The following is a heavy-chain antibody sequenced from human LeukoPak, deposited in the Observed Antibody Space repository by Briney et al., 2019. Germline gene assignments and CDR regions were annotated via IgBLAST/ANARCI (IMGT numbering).Heavy chain of an antibody. CDR2: ISSSSGYI. V-gene: IGHV3-21*01. J-gene: IGHJ4*02. CDR3: AREGGWYYDSSGYDY. CDR1: GFTFSSYS. D-gene: IGHD3-22*01. Sequence: GGSLRLSCAASGFTFSSYSMNWVRQAPGKGLEWVSSISSSSGYIYYADSVKGRFTISRDNAKNSLYLQMNGLRAEDTAVYYCAREGGWYYDSSGYDYWGQGTLVTVSS.